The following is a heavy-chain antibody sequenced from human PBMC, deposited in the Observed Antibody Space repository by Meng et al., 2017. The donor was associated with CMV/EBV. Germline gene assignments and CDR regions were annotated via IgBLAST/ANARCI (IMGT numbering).Heavy chain of an antibody. CDR1: GGTFSSYT. CDR3: AGSEYYYGSGSYSGQTYGMDV. Sequence: SVKVSCKASGGTFSSYTISWVRQAPGQGLEWMGRIIPILGIANYAQKFQGRVTITADKSTSTAYMELSSLRSEDTAVYYCAGSEYYYGSGSYSGQTYGMDVWGQGTTVTVSS. CDR2: IIPILGIA. V-gene: IGHV1-69*02. J-gene: IGHJ6*02. D-gene: IGHD3-10*01.